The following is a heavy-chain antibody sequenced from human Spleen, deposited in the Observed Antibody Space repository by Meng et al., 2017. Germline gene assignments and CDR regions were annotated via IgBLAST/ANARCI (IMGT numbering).Heavy chain of an antibody. CDR2: INHSGST. D-gene: IGHD3-22*01. CDR3: ARANYYYDSSGYFQH. CDR1: GGSFSGYY. J-gene: IGHJ1*01. V-gene: IGHV4-34*01. Sequence: QVQLQQWGAGLLKPAWTLSLICADYGGSFSGYYWSWIRQPPGKGLEWIGEINHSGSTNYNPSLKSRVTISVDTSKNQFSLKLSSVTAADTAVYYCARANYYYDSSGYFQHWGQGTLVTVSS.